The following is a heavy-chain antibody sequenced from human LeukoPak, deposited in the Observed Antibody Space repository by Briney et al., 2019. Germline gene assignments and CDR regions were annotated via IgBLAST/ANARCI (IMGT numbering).Heavy chain of an antibody. D-gene: IGHD3/OR15-3a*01. V-gene: IGHV4-39*01. Sequence: TSETLSLTCTVSGVSISSSYSYWGWIRQPPGMGLEWIGSIYYTGNTYYNASLKSQVSISIDTSKNQFSLKLTSVTAADTAVYYCARQTGSGLFILPGGQGTLVTVSS. CDR1: GVSISSSYSY. J-gene: IGHJ4*02. CDR3: ARQTGSGLFILP. CDR2: IYYTGNT.